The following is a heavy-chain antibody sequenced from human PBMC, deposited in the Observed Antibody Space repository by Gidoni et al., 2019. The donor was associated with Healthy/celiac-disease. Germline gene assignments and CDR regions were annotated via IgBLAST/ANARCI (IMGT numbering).Heavy chain of an antibody. CDR3: AKGHAPITGTTCVDY. D-gene: IGHD1-20*01. J-gene: IGHJ4*02. V-gene: IGHV3-23*01. CDR2: ISGSGGST. Sequence: EVQLLESGGGLVQPGGSMRLSCAASGFTFSSYAMSWVRQAPGKGLEWVSAISGSGGSTYYADSVKGRFTISRDNSKNTLYLQMNSLRAEDTAVYYCAKGHAPITGTTCVDYWGQGTLVTVSS. CDR1: GFTFSSYA.